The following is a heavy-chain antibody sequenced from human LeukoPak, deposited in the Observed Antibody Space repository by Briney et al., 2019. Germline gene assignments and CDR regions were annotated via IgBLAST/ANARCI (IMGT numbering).Heavy chain of an antibody. V-gene: IGHV3-33*01. CDR2: IWYDGSNK. J-gene: IGHJ5*02. D-gene: IGHD3-10*01. Sequence: GGSLRLSCAASGFTFSSYGMHWVRQAPGKGLEWVAVIWYDGSNKYYADSVKGRFTISRDNSKNTLYLQMNSLSAEDTAVYYCARDLSMARFASELNWFDPWGQGTLVTVSS. CDR3: ARDLSMARFASELNWFDP. CDR1: GFTFSSYG.